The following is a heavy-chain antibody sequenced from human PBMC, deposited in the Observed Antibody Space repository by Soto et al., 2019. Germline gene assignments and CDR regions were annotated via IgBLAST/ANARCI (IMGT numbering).Heavy chain of an antibody. CDR2: IHTTDGT. Sequence: SETLSLTCTVSGGSISSYYWSWIRQPAGKGMEWIGRIHTTDGTNYNPSLKSRVTMSIDASNNQFSLKLSSLTAADTAVYYCARALSSAAGLYFDFWGQGTLVTVSS. D-gene: IGHD6-13*01. CDR1: GGSISSYY. J-gene: IGHJ4*02. V-gene: IGHV4-4*07. CDR3: ARALSSAAGLYFDF.